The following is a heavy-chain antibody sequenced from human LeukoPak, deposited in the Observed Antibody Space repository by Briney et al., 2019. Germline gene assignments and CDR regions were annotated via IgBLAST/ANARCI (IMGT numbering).Heavy chain of an antibody. J-gene: IGHJ5*02. V-gene: IGHV3-23*01. CDR3: AKESDLTS. CDR1: GFTFSSYG. D-gene: IGHD2-21*02. CDR2: ISSSSSYI. Sequence: GGSLRLSCAASGFTFSSYGMSWVRQAPGKGLEWVSSISSSSSYIYYADSVKGRFTISRDNSKNALYLQMNSLRAEDTAVYYCAKESDLTSWGQGTLVTVSS.